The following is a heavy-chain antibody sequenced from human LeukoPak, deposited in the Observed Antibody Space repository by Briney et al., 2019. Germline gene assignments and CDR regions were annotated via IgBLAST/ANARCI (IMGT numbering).Heavy chain of an antibody. D-gene: IGHD5-12*01. CDR2: INHSGST. J-gene: IGHJ4*02. Sequence: PSETLSLTCAVYGGSFSGYYWSWIRQPPGKGLEWIGEINHSGSTNYNPSLKSRVIISVDTSKNQFSLKVSSVTAADTAVYYCARGMRRGHSDYRGQGTLVTVSS. CDR3: ARGMRRGHSDY. CDR1: GGSFSGYY. V-gene: IGHV4-34*01.